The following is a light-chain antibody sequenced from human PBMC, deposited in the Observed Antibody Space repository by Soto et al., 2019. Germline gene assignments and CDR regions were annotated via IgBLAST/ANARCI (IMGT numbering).Light chain of an antibody. Sequence: DIQMTQSPSSLSASVGDRVTITCRASQSISSYLNWYQQKPGKAPKLLIYAASSLQSGVPSRFSGSGSGTDFTLTISSLQPEDFATYYCQQSYSTPLIFGQGRRLEIK. CDR2: AAS. CDR3: QQSYSTPLI. V-gene: IGKV1-39*01. J-gene: IGKJ5*01. CDR1: QSISSY.